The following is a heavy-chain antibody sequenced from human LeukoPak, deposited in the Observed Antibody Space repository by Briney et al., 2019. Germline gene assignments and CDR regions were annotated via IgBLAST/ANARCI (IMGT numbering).Heavy chain of an antibody. CDR1: GFTFSNYA. V-gene: IGHV3-23*01. CDR3: AKGLSGYVPFDY. J-gene: IGHJ4*02. Sequence: GGSLRLSCAASGFTFSNYAMGWVRQAPGKGLEWVSAMSGGGGGTYYADSVKGRFTISRDNSKNTLYLQMNSLRAEDTAVYYCAKGLSGYVPFDYWGQGTLVTVSS. D-gene: IGHD5-12*01. CDR2: MSGGGGGT.